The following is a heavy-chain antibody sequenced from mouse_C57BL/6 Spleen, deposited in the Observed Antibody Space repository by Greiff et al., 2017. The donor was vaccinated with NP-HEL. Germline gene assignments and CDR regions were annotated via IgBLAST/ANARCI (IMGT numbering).Heavy chain of an antibody. CDR1: GYTFTSYG. D-gene: IGHD1-1*01. J-gene: IGHJ4*01. CDR3: ARGGSSSYYAMDY. Sequence: VQLQQSGAELARPGASVKLSCKASGYTFTSYGISWVKQRTGQGLEWIGEIYPRSGNTYYNEKFKGKATLTADKSSSTAYMELRSLTSEDSAVYFCARGGSSSYYAMDYWSQGTSVTVSS. CDR2: IYPRSGNT. V-gene: IGHV1-81*01.